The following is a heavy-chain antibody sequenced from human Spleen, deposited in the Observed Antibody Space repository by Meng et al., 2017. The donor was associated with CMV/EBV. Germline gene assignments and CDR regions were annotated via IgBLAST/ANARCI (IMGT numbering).Heavy chain of an antibody. D-gene: IGHD3-22*01. Sequence: SETLSLTCTVSGGSGSNYYWSWIRQPPGKGLEWLGYIYYSGSTNYNPSLESRVTISVDTSKKQFSLNLSSVTAADTAVYYCARDHGSSTNYYDSSGYIDAFDIWGQGTMVTVSS. CDR2: IYYSGST. CDR3: ARDHGSSTNYYDSSGYIDAFDI. CDR1: GGSGSNYY. V-gene: IGHV4-59*02. J-gene: IGHJ3*02.